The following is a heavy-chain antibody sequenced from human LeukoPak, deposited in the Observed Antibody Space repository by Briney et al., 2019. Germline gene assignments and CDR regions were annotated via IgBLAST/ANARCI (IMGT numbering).Heavy chain of an antibody. J-gene: IGHJ4*02. Sequence: QPGGSLRLSCAASGFTFSSYWMHWARQAPGKGLVWVSRINSDGSSTSYADSVKGRFTISRDNAKNTLYLQMNSLRAEDTAVYYCAKEAFSGSYRIDYWGQGTLVTVSS. D-gene: IGHD1-26*01. CDR3: AKEAFSGSYRIDY. CDR1: GFTFSSYW. V-gene: IGHV3-74*01. CDR2: INSDGSST.